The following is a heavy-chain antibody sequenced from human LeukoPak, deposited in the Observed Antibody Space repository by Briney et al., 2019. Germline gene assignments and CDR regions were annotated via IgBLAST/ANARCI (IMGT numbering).Heavy chain of an antibody. J-gene: IGHJ5*02. CDR3: AKETSGSYSA. CDR1: GFTFSSYE. D-gene: IGHD1-26*01. Sequence: GGSLRLSCAASGFTFSSYEMNWVRQAPGKGLEWVSYISSSGSTIYYADSVKGRFTISRDNAKNSLYLQMNSLRAEDTALYYCAKETSGSYSAWGQGTLVTVSS. CDR2: ISSSGSTI. V-gene: IGHV3-48*03.